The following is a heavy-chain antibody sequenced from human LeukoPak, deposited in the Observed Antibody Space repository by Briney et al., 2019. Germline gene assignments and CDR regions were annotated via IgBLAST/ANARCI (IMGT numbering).Heavy chain of an antibody. D-gene: IGHD6-19*01. CDR3: ARDPSSGWYLGH. J-gene: IGHJ4*02. Sequence: PGGSLRLSCAASGFIVSDSYMSWVRQAPGKGLEWVSVFYRGGSTKYADSVKGRFTISRDDFKNTLYLQMNSLRAEDTAVYYCARDPSSGWYLGHWGQGILVTVSS. V-gene: IGHV3-53*01. CDR1: GFIVSDSY. CDR2: FYRGGST.